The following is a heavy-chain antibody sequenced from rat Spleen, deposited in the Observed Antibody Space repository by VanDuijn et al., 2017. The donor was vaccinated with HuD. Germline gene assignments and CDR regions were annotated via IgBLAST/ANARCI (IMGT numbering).Heavy chain of an antibody. CDR1: GFTFRDYY. V-gene: IGHV5-29*01. CDR3: ARRHYGYTDYFDY. J-gene: IGHJ2*01. CDR2: LSYDGHTT. Sequence: EVQLVESDGGLVQPGRSLKLSCAASGFTFRDYYMAWVRQAPTKGLEWVATLSYDGHTTYYRDSVKGRFTISRDIAKSTLYLQMDSLGSEDTATYYCARRHYGYTDYFDYWGQGVMVTVSS. D-gene: IGHD1-11*01.